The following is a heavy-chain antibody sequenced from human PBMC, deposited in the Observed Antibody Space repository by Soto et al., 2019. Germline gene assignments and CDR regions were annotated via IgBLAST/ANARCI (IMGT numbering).Heavy chain of an antibody. CDR2: INPKSGGT. CDR1: GYSFTDYH. Sequence: SVKVSCKTSGYSFTDYHIHWVRQAPGQGLEWLGRINPKSGGTSTAQKFQGWVTMTTDTSISTASMELTRLTSDETAIYYCARGDSTDCSNGVCSFFYHHSIDGWCQATTVTGSS. J-gene: IGHJ6*02. D-gene: IGHD2-8*01. V-gene: IGHV1-2*04. CDR3: ARGDSTDCSNGVCSFFYHHSIDG.